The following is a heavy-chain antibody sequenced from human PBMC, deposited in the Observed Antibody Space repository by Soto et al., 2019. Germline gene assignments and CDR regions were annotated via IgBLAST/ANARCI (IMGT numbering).Heavy chain of an antibody. V-gene: IGHV3-23*01. D-gene: IGHD1-26*01. CDR2: ISGSGGST. J-gene: IGHJ2*01. CDR1: GFTFSSYA. Sequence: EVQLLESGGGLVQPGGSLRLSCAASGFTFSSYAMSWVRQAPGKGLEWVSAISGSGGSTYYADSVKGRFTISRDNSKXXXXXXXXXXXXXXXXXXXXXXRXVGWYFDLWGRGTLVTVSS. CDR3: XXRXVGWYFDL.